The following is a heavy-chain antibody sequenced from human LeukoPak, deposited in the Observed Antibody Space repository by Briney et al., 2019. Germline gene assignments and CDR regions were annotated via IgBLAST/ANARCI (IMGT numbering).Heavy chain of an antibody. CDR1: GGSITSYY. D-gene: IGHD6-19*01. CDR3: ARAAPGIAVAGPRKAFDI. J-gene: IGHJ3*02. Sequence: SETLSLTCTVSGGSITSYYWSWIRQPPGKGLEWIGYMYDGGSTNYNPSLKSRVTISVDTSKNQFSLKLSSVTAADTAVYYCARAAPGIAVAGPRKAFDIWGQGTMVTVSS. V-gene: IGHV4-59*01. CDR2: MYDGGST.